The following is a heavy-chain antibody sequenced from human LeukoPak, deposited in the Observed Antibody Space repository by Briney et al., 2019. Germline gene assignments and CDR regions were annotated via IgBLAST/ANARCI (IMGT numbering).Heavy chain of an antibody. V-gene: IGHV3-13*01. CDR1: GFTFSSYA. Sequence: GGSLRLSCAASGFTFSSYAMDWVRHAAGKGLEWVSAIGTAGDTYYPGSVKGRFTISRENAKNSLYLQMNSLRAGDTAVYYCARSQDDAFDIWGQGTMVTVSS. CDR3: ARSQDDAFDI. J-gene: IGHJ3*02. CDR2: IGTAGDT.